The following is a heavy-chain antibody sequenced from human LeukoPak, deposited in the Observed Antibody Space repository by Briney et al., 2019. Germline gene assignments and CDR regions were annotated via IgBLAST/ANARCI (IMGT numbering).Heavy chain of an antibody. D-gene: IGHD2-15*01. Sequence: EPSETLSLTCTVSGGSISSYYWSWIRQPPGKGLEWIGYIYYSGSTNYNPSLKSRVTISVDTSKNQLSLKLSSVTAADTAVYYCARHGDCSGGSCYLLDYWGQGTLVTVSS. J-gene: IGHJ4*02. CDR2: IYYSGST. CDR1: GGSISSYY. CDR3: ARHGDCSGGSCYLLDY. V-gene: IGHV4-59*08.